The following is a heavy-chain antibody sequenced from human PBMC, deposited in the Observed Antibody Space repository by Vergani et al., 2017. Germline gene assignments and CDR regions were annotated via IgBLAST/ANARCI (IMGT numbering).Heavy chain of an antibody. J-gene: IGHJ4*02. V-gene: IGHV4-61*02. CDR1: GGSISSGSYY. CDR3: ESDAVWSSYYSLDY. Sequence: QVQLQESGPGLVKPSQTLSLTCTVSGGSISSGSYYWSWIRQPAGKGREWIGRIYTSGSTNYTPSLKSRVTISVDTAKNQFYLKLSSVTAAATAVYYCESDAVWSSYYSLDYWGQGTLVTVSS. CDR2: IYTSGST. D-gene: IGHD3-3*01.